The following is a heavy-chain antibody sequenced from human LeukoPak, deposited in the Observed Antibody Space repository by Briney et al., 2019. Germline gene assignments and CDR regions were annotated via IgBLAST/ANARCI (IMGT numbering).Heavy chain of an antibody. CDR3: ARDIVVVPAASLDYMDV. CDR1: GYTFTSYG. V-gene: IGHV1-8*02. J-gene: IGHJ6*03. D-gene: IGHD2-2*01. CDR2: MNPNSGNT. Sequence: ASVKVSCKASGYTFTSYGISWVRQAPEQGLEWMGWMNPNSGNTGYAQKFQGRVTMTRDTSISTAYMELSRLRSDDTAVYYCARDIVVVPAASLDYMDVWGKGTTVTVSS.